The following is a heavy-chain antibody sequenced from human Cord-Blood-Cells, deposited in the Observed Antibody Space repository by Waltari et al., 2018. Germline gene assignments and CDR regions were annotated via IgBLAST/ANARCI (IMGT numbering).Heavy chain of an antibody. J-gene: IGHJ5*02. CDR2: INHSGST. CDR1: GGSFSGYY. Sequence: QVQLQQWGAGLLKPSETLSLTCAVYGGSFSGYYWSWIRQPPGTGLEWIGEINHSGSTNHNPSLKSRVTIAVDTSKNQFSLKLSSVTAADTAVYYCARKGPYYYGAGSYYNWFDPWGQGTLVTVSS. V-gene: IGHV4-34*01. D-gene: IGHD3-10*01. CDR3: ARKGPYYYGAGSYYNWFDP.